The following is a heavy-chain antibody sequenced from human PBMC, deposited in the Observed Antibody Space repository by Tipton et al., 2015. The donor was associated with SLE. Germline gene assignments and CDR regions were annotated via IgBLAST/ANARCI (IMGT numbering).Heavy chain of an antibody. V-gene: IGHV3-7*03. D-gene: IGHD5-12*01. Sequence: SLRLSCAASGFTFSSYWMSWVRQAPGKGLEWVANIKQDGSEKYYVDSVKGRFTISRDNAKNSLYLQMNSLRAEDTAVYYCARDPTSGYYYYYYGMDVWGQGTTVTVSS. CDR2: IKQDGSEK. CDR3: ARDPTSGYYYYYYGMDV. J-gene: IGHJ6*02. CDR1: GFTFSSYW.